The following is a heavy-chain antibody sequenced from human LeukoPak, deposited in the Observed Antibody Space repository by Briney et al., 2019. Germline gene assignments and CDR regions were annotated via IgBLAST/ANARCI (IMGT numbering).Heavy chain of an antibody. J-gene: IGHJ4*02. CDR1: GLTFTRYS. D-gene: IGHD3-16*01. V-gene: IGHV3-21*01. CDR3: ASSDYVWGKPFYFDY. CDR2: ISTSSGYI. Sequence: GGSLRLSCAASGLTFTRYSMSWVRQAPGKGLEWVSSISTSSGYICYADSVMGRFTISRDNAKNSLYLQMNSLRPEDTAVYYCASSDYVWGKPFYFDYWGQGTLVTVSS.